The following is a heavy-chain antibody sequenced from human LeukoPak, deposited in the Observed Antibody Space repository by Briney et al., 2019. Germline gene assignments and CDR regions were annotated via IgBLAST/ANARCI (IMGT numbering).Heavy chain of an antibody. J-gene: IGHJ3*02. CDR3: ARGKTYYDISKDAFDI. D-gene: IGHD3-22*01. V-gene: IGHV4-59*01. Sequence: SETLSLTCTVSSGSISSYYWSWIRHPPGKGREGIGYIYYSGSTHYNPSLKSRLTISVDTPKNQFSMKLSSVTAADTAVYYCARGKTYYDISKDAFDIWGQGTMVTVSS. CDR1: SGSISSYY. CDR2: IYYSGST.